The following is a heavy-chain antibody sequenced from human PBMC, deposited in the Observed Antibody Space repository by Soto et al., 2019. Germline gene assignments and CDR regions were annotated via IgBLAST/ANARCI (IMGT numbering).Heavy chain of an antibody. CDR1: GGSFSGYY. CDR3: ARARWLRDSFDY. J-gene: IGHJ4*02. D-gene: IGHD5-12*01. V-gene: IGHV4-34*01. CDR2: INHSGST. Sequence: PSETLSLTCAVYGGSFSGYYWSWIRQPPGKGLEWIGEINHSGSTNYNPSLKSRVTISVDTSKNQFSLKLSSMTAADTAVYYCARARWLRDSFDYWGQGTLVTVSS.